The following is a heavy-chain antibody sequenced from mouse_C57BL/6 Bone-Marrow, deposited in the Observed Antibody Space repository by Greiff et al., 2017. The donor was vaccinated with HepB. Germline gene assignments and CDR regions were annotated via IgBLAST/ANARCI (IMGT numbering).Heavy chain of an antibody. CDR1: GFNINDDY. CDR3: TRVYYGSSECYFDD. Sequence: VQLQQSGAELVRPGASVKLSCTASGFNINDDYMHWVKQRPEQGLEWIGWIDPENGDTEYASKFQGKATITADTSSNTAYLQLSSLTSEDAAVYFCTRVYYGSSECYFDDWGQGTTLTVSS. CDR2: IDPENGDT. V-gene: IGHV14-4*01. D-gene: IGHD1-1*01. J-gene: IGHJ2*01.